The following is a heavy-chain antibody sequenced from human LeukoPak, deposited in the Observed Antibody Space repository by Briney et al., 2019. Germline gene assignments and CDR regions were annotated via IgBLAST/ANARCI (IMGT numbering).Heavy chain of an antibody. Sequence: GASVKVSCKASGGTFSSYAISWVRQAPGQGLEWMGGIIPIFGTANYAQKFQGRVTITTDESTSTAYMELSSLRSEDTAVYYCANIPGIAAAGHVWGQGTLVTVSS. D-gene: IGHD6-13*01. CDR3: ANIPGIAAAGHV. V-gene: IGHV1-69*05. CDR1: GGTFSSYA. J-gene: IGHJ4*02. CDR2: IIPIFGTA.